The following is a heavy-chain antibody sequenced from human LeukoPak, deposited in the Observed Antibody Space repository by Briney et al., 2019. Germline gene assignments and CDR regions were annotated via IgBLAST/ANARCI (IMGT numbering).Heavy chain of an antibody. V-gene: IGHV4-59*01. CDR2: IYYSGST. J-gene: IGHJ4*02. Sequence: PSETLSLTCTVSGGSISSYYWSWLRQPPGKGLEWIGYIYYSGSTNYNPSLKSRVTISVDTSKNQFSLKLSSVTAADTAVYYCARSSGWYIDYWGQGTLVTVSS. CDR1: GGSISSYY. CDR3: ARSSGWYIDY. D-gene: IGHD6-19*01.